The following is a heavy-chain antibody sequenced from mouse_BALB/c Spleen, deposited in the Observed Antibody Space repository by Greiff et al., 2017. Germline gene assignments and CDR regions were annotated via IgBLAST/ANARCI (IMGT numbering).Heavy chain of an antibody. V-gene: IGHV1-14*01. CDR3: ARGNPYAMDY. J-gene: IGHJ4*01. Sequence: VQLQQSGPELVKPGASVKMSCKASGYTFTSYVMHWVKQKPGQGLEWIGYINPYNDGTKYNEKFQGKATLTSDTSSSTAYMQLRSLTSEDSAIYFCARGNPYAMDYWGQGTSVTVSS. CDR2: INPYNDGT. CDR1: GYTFTSYV. D-gene: IGHD2-1*01.